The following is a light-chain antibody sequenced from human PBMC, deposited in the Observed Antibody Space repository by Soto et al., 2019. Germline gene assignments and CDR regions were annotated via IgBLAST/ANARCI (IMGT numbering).Light chain of an antibody. CDR3: QQYDESMWT. J-gene: IGKJ1*01. CDR2: DAS. V-gene: IGKV3-20*01. CDR1: QTVRNNY. Sequence: EFVLTQSPGTLSLSPGERATLSCSASQTVRNNYLAWYQQKPGQAPRLLIYDASSRATGIPDRFSGGGSGTGFTLTISRLEPEDFAVYYCQQYDESMWTFGQGTKVDNK.